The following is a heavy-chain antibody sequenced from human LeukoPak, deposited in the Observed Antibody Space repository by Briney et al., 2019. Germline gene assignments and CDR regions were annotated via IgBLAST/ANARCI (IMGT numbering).Heavy chain of an antibody. J-gene: IGHJ4*02. CDR1: GGSFSGYY. V-gene: IGHV4-34*01. CDR2: INHSGST. Sequence: NASETLSLTCAVYGGSFSGYYWSWIRQPPGKGLEWIGEINHSGSTNYNPSLKSRVTISVDTSKNQFSLKLSSVTAADTAVYHCVRQAGYFDYWGQGTLVTVSS. CDR3: VRQAGYFDY.